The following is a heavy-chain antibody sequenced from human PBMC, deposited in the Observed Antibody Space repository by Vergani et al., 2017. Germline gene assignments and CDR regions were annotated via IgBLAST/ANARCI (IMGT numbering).Heavy chain of an antibody. CDR1: GFIFNSYG. Sequence: EVQLLESGGDLVQPGGSLRLSCAASGFIFNSYGMHWVRQAAEKGLEWVANIKQDGSEDYYVDSVKGRFTISRDNAKNSLYLQMNSLRAEDTALYYCAKDGGSGWTYYMDVWGKGTTVTVSS. CDR2: IKQDGSED. CDR3: AKDGGSGWTYYMDV. D-gene: IGHD6-19*01. V-gene: IGHV3-7*03. J-gene: IGHJ6*03.